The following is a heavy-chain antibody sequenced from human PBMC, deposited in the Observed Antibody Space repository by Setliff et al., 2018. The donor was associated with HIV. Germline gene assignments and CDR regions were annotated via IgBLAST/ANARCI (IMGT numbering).Heavy chain of an antibody. CDR2: IYYSGAT. Sequence: SETLSLTCTVSGGSMRSSSYYWGWIRQTPDKGLEWIGIIYYSGATYYNPSLTSRVTISVDTSRNQFSLKLRSVTAADTAAYYCARLGYVSGGFYKTPGPYYFDYWGQGALVTVS. D-gene: IGHD3-10*01. J-gene: IGHJ4*02. CDR1: GGSMRSSSYY. V-gene: IGHV4-39*01. CDR3: ARLGYVSGGFYKTPGPYYFDY.